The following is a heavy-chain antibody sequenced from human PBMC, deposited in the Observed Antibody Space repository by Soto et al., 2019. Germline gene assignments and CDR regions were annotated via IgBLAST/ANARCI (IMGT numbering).Heavy chain of an antibody. Sequence: EGQLVESGGGLVQPGGSLRLSCEASGFTFSSYEVNWVRQAPGKGLEWVSYISSSGSTIYYADSVRGRFTISRDNAKYSLYLQMNSLRVEDTDVYYCASRNTGGFDYWGQGTLVTVSS. J-gene: IGHJ4*02. CDR1: GFTFSSYE. V-gene: IGHV3-48*03. CDR3: ASRNTGGFDY. D-gene: IGHD2-2*02. CDR2: ISSSGSTI.